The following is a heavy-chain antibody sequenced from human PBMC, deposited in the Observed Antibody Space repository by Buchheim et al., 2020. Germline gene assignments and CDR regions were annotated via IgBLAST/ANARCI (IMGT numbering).Heavy chain of an antibody. D-gene: IGHD1-1*01. CDR2: ISSDGTT. J-gene: IGHJ6*03. V-gene: IGHV3-23*01. CDR3: ARSTETRDMERQFFYYLDV. CDR1: GFTFSSYA. Sequence: EVQLLESGGGLVQPGGSLRLSCAASGFTFSSYAMSWVRQAPAKGLEWVSVISSDGTTYYSDSVKGRFTISSDNSKNTLYLEMNSLRAEDKAIYYCARSTETRDMERQFFYYLDVWGKGA.